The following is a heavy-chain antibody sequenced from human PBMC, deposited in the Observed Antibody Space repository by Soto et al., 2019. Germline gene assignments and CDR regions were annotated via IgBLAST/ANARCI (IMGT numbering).Heavy chain of an antibody. D-gene: IGHD2-15*01. CDR1: GFTFSSYA. Sequence: ESGGGLVQPGGSLRLSCAASGFTFSSYAMSWVRQAPGKGLEWVSGIVGSGSSTYYADSVKGRFTISRDNSKSTLYLQMNSLRADDTALYYCAKAGGDCSGGSCYSNQGDYWGQGTLVTVSS. V-gene: IGHV3-23*01. CDR3: AKAGGDCSGGSCYSNQGDY. J-gene: IGHJ4*02. CDR2: IVGSGSST.